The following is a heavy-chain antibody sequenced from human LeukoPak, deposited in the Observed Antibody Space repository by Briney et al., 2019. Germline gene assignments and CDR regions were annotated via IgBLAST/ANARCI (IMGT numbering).Heavy chain of an antibody. CDR1: GFTFSSYW. J-gene: IGHJ6*04. Sequence: GGSLRLSCAASGFTFSSYWMHWVRQAPGEGLVWVSRINSDGSSTSYADSVKGRLTISRDNAKNTLYLQMNSLRVEDTAVYYCARGIMRYYGTDVWGKGTTVTVSS. D-gene: IGHD3-16*01. CDR3: ARGIMRYYGTDV. CDR2: INSDGSST. V-gene: IGHV3-74*01.